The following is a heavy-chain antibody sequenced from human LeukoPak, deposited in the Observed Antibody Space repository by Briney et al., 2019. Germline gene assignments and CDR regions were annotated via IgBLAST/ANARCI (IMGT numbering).Heavy chain of an antibody. J-gene: IGHJ4*02. CDR2: INHSGST. Sequence: SETLSLTCAVYGGSFSGYYWSWIHQPPGKGLEWIGEINHSGSTNYNPSLKSRVTISVDTSKNQFSLKLSSVTAADTAVYYCASQSSEVVVVADLNYFDYWGQGTLVTVSS. D-gene: IGHD2-15*01. CDR1: GGSFSGYY. CDR3: ASQSSEVVVVADLNYFDY. V-gene: IGHV4-34*01.